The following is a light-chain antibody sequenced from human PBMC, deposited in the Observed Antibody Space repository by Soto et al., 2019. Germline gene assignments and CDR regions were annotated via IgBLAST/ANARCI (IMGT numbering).Light chain of an antibody. CDR1: QSVSSSY. CDR3: HQQGSSPRT. V-gene: IGKV3-20*01. CDR2: GAT. J-gene: IGKJ1*01. Sequence: EIVLTQSPGTLSLSPGERATLSCRASQSVSSSYLAWYQQKPGQAPRLLIYGATSRATGIPARFRGSGSGKDFTLTNSRLGPEDFEVDYCHQQGSSPRTFGQGTKVEIK.